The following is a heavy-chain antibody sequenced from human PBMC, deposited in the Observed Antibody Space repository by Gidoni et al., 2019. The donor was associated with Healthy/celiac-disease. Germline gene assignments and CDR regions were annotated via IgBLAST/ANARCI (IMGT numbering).Heavy chain of an antibody. CDR1: GFTFSSYW. CDR2: IKQDGSEK. D-gene: IGHD3-3*01. V-gene: IGHV3-7*01. Sequence: EVQLVESGGGLVQPGGSLRLSCAASGFTFSSYWMSWVRQAPGKGLEWVANIKQDGSEKYYVDSVKGRFTISRDNAKNSLYLQMNSLRAEDTAVYYCAREAAHYDFWSGYLAPYYYGMDVWGQGTTVTVSS. CDR3: AREAAHYDFWSGYLAPYYYGMDV. J-gene: IGHJ6*02.